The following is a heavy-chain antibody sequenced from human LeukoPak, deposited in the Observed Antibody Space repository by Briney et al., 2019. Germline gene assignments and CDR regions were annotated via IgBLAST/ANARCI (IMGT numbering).Heavy chain of an antibody. CDR3: ARDYSGSYGY. CDR1: GFTFRSYG. CDR2: IWYDGSNK. V-gene: IGHV3-33*01. D-gene: IGHD1-26*01. J-gene: IGHJ4*02. Sequence: GRSLRLSCAASGFTFRSYGMHWVRQAPGKGLEWVAVIWYDGSNKYYADSVKGRFTISRDSSKNTLYLQMNSLRAEDTGVYYCARDYSGSYGYWGQGTLVTVSS.